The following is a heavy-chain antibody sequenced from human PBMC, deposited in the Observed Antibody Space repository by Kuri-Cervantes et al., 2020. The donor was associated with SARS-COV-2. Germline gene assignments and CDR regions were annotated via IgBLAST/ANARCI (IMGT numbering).Heavy chain of an antibody. CDR1: GGTFSSYA. CDR3: AREADCSSTSCYTDNWFDP. V-gene: IGHV1-69*04. CDR2: IIPILGIA. J-gene: IGHJ5*02. Sequence: SVKVSCKASGGTFSSYAISWVRQAPGQGLEWMGRIIPILGIANYAQKFQGRVTITADKSTSTAYMELSSLRSEDTAVYYCAREADCSSTSCYTDNWFDPWGQGALVTVSS. D-gene: IGHD2-2*02.